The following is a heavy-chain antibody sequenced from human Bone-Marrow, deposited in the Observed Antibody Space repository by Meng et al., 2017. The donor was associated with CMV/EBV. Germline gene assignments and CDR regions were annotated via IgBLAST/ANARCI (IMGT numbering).Heavy chain of an antibody. D-gene: IGHD3-10*01. CDR3: ARDYYYYGSGSYGRPLGDIDY. Sequence: SETLSLTCDVYGGSFSGYYWSWIRQPPGKGLEWIGEINHSGSTNYNPSLKSRVTISVDTSKNQFSLKLSSVTAADTAVYYCARDYYYYGSGSYGRPLGDIDYWGQGTLVTVSS. CDR2: INHSGST. V-gene: IGHV4-34*01. CDR1: GGSFSGYY. J-gene: IGHJ4*02.